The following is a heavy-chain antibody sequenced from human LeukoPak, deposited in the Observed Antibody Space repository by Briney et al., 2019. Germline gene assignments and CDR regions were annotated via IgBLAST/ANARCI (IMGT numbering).Heavy chain of an antibody. J-gene: IGHJ5*02. V-gene: IGHV4-59*10. D-gene: IGHD2-2*01. CDR3: ARVRGSTSCYPSCWFDP. CDR2: IYTSGST. CDR1: GVSLRGYY. Sequence: KSSETLSLTCAVYGVSLRGYYWSWIRQPAGKGLEWIGRIYTSGSTNYNPSLKSRVTMSVDTSKNQFSLKLSSVTAADTAVYYCARVRGSTSCYPSCWFDPWGQGTLVTVSS.